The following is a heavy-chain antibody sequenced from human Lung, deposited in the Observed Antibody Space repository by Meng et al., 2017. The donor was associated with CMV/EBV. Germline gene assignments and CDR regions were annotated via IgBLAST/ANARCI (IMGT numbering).Heavy chain of an antibody. CDR1: GGSVSTGGYY. D-gene: IGHD6-13*01. J-gene: IGHJ3*02. V-gene: IGHV4-61*08. CDR3: ARDLLGSSSWSYDAFDI. Sequence: SETLSLTCTVSGGSVSTGGYYWTWIRQPPGKGREWIGYIYYTGDTHYKSSLRSRLAISLDASKNQVSLKLNSVTAADTAVYYCARDLLGSSSWSYDAFDIWGQGITVTVSS. CDR2: IYYTGDT.